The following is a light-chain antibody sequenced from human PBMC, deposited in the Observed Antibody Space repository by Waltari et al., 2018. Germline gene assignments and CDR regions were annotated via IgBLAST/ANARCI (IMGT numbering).Light chain of an antibody. CDR2: DAS. CDR1: QDISKY. J-gene: IGKJ3*01. Sequence: DIQMTQSPSPLSASVGDRVTITCQASQDISKYLNWYQQKPGKAPKLLIYDASTLEVGVPSRFSGSGSGTDFTFSISSLQPEDFATYFCQQYDNPQFTFGPGTKVDIK. V-gene: IGKV1-33*01. CDR3: QQYDNPQFT.